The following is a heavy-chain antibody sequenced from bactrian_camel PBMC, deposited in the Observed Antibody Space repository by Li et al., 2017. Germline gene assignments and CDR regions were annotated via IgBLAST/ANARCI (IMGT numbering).Heavy chain of an antibody. CDR3: ATGRPTAVRPDFGY. J-gene: IGHJ6*01. Sequence: VQLVESGGGLVQPGGSLRLSCAASGFTFSSYAISWVRQAPGKEREGVATTDTTDAGTDYADSVKGRVTISRDNAKNALYLQMTALKSEDTALYYCATGRPTAVRPDFGYWGQGTQVTVS. V-gene: IGHV3S31*01. CDR2: TDTTDAGT. CDR1: GFTFSSYA.